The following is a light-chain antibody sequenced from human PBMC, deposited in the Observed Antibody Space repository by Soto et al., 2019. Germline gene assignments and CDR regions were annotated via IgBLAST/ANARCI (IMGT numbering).Light chain of an antibody. J-gene: IGKJ1*01. V-gene: IGKV3-15*01. CDR1: QSVSSH. CDR3: QQYYNWPPWT. Sequence: EVVLTQSPANLSLSPGESATLSCRASQSVSSHLAWYQQKPGQAPRLLLYGASTRATGVPARFSGSGSGTDFTLTVSSLQSEDFAVYYCQQYYNWPPWTFGLGTKVEIK. CDR2: GAS.